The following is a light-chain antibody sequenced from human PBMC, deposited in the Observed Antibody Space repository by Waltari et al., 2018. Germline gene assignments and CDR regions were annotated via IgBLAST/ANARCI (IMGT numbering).Light chain of an antibody. J-gene: IGLJ2*01. Sequence: QSALTQPPSVSGSPGPSNTTSCIGTRRDVAYYNYVSRYAQQPGKAHKLIIYDVTQRPSGVSNRFSGTKSGNTASLTIAGLQAEDEADYYCSSYTVSNTVVFGGGTKVTVL. CDR2: DVT. V-gene: IGLV2-14*03. CDR3: SSYTVSNTVV. CDR1: RRDVAYYNY.